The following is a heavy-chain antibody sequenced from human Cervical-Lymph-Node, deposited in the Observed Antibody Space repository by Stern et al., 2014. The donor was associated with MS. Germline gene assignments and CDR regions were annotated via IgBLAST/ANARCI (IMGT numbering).Heavy chain of an antibody. CDR3: AYRGETGSFDY. J-gene: IGHJ4*02. Sequence: QITLKESVPPLVKPTQTLTLTCTFSGFALSARGVGVGWIRQPPGKGLEWLALLYWGDDKRYSPSLKNRLTLIKDNSNSQVVLTLTNVDPVDTGTYYCAYRGETGSFDYWGQGALVTVSS. D-gene: IGHD7-27*01. CDR1: GFALSARGVG. CDR2: LYWGDDK. V-gene: IGHV2-5*02.